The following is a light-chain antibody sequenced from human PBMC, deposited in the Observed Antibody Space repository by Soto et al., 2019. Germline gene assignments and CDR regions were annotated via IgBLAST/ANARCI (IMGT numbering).Light chain of an antibody. CDR2: GAS. V-gene: IGKV3D-15*01. Sequence: EIVMTQSPATLSVSPGERATVSCRASQSVSGNLAWYQQKPGQAPRLLIYGASTRSSGIPARFSGSGSGTEFTLTISSVQSEDFAVYYCQQYDYWQISFGQGTRLE. CDR1: QSVSGN. J-gene: IGKJ5*01. CDR3: QQYDYWQIS.